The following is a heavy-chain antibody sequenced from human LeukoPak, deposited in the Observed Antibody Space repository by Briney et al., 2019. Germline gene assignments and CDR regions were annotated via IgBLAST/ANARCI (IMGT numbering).Heavy chain of an antibody. V-gene: IGHV1-2*06. CDR2: INPNSGGT. CDR3: ARDYYDSSGYYRHPFDY. J-gene: IGHJ4*02. CDR1: GYTLTGYY. D-gene: IGHD3-22*01. Sequence: GASVKVSCKASGYTLTGYYMHWVRQAPGQGLEWMGRINPNSGGTNYAQKFQGRVTMTRDTSISTAYMELSRLRSDDTAVYYCARDYYDSSGYYRHPFDYWGQGTLVTVSS.